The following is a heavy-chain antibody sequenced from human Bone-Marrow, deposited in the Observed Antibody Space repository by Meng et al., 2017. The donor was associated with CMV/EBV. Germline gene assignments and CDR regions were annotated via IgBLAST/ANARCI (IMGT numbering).Heavy chain of an antibody. CDR2: IKQDGSEK. CDR1: GFTFSSYW. Sequence: GESLKISCAASGFTFSSYWMSWVRQAPGKGLEWVANIKQDGSEKYYVDSVKGRFTISRDNAKNPLYLHMNSLRAEDTAVYYCASDPAITLVRRRGDGIDVWGQGTTVTVSS. J-gene: IGHJ6*02. V-gene: IGHV3-7*01. CDR3: ASDPAITLVRRRGDGIDV. D-gene: IGHD3-10*01.